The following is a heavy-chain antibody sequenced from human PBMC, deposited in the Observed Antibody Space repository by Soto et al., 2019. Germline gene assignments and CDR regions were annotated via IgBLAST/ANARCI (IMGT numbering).Heavy chain of an antibody. J-gene: IGHJ5*02. Sequence: PGGSLRLSCAASGVSFNSYDMHWVRQAPGKGPEWVAIISYDGSNTYYSDSVRGRFTISRDNSKDTLYLQMHSLRSEDTAIYYCARISRYCSGGDCHASGQGTQVTGSS. V-gene: IGHV3-30*03. CDR2: ISYDGSNT. D-gene: IGHD2-15*01. CDR1: GVSFNSYD. CDR3: ARISRYCSGGDCHA.